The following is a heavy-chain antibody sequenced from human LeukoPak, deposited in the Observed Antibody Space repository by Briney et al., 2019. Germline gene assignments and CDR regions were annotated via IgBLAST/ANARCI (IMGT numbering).Heavy chain of an antibody. CDR3: AKDIRSGRYGGDY. J-gene: IGHJ4*02. CDR2: IRYDGSNK. Sequence: PGGSLRLSCAASGFTFSRYGMHWVRQAPGKGLEWVAFIRYDGSNKYYADSVKGRFTISRDNSKNTLYLQMNSLRAEDTAVYYCAKDIRSGRYGGDYWGQGTLVTVYS. D-gene: IGHD3-10*01. V-gene: IGHV3-30*02. CDR1: GFTFSRYG.